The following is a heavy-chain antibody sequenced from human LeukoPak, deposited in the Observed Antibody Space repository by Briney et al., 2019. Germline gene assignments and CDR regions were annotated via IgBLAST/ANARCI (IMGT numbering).Heavy chain of an antibody. J-gene: IGHJ4*02. CDR3: ARTLRGDSSGYYLDY. CDR2: ISAYNGNT. Sequence: RGESLKISCKGSGYSFTSCGISWVRQAPGQGLEWMGWISAYNGNTNYAQKLQGRVTMTTDTSTSTAYMELRSLRSDDTAVYYCARTLRGDSSGYYLDYWGQGTLVTVSS. D-gene: IGHD3-22*01. V-gene: IGHV1-18*01. CDR1: GYSFTSCG.